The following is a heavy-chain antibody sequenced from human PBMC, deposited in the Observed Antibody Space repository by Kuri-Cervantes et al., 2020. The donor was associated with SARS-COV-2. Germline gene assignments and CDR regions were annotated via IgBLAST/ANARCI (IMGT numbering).Heavy chain of an antibody. CDR3: ARHIIAARPLVDY. CDR2: IYYSGST. Sequence: ESLKISCTVSGGSISSGSYYWSWIRQPPGKGLEWIGYIYYSGSTNYSPSLKSRVTISVDTSKNQFSLKLSSVTAADTAVYYCARHIIAARPLVDYWGQGTLVTVSS. J-gene: IGHJ4*02. CDR1: GGSISSGSYY. V-gene: IGHV4-61*01. D-gene: IGHD6-6*01.